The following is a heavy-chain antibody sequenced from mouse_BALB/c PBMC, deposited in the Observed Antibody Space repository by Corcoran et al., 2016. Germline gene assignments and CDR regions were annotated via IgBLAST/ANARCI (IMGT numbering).Heavy chain of an antibody. J-gene: IGHJ3*01. D-gene: IGHD4-1*01. CDR2: IDPYNGGT. V-gene: IGHV1S135*01. Sequence: EIQLQQSGPELVKPGASVKVSCKASGYAFTSYNMYWVKQSHGKSLEWIGYIDPYNGGTGYNQKFKGKATLTVDKSSSTAYMHLNSLTSEDSAVYYCTRKGNWDWFGYWGQGTLVTVSA. CDR3: TRKGNWDWFGY. CDR1: GYAFTSYN.